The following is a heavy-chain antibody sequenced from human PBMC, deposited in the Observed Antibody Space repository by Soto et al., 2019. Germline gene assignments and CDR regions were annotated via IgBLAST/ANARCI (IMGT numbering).Heavy chain of an antibody. D-gene: IGHD4-4*01. CDR1: GYTFTSYG. V-gene: IGHV1-18*01. CDR3: ARVIVTTVSNWFDP. Sequence: ASVKVSCKASGYTFTSYGISWVRQAPGQGLEWMGWISAYNGNTNYAQKLQGRVTMTTDTSTSTAYMEPRSLRSDDTAVYYCARVIVTTVSNWFDPWGQGTLVTAPQ. J-gene: IGHJ5*02. CDR2: ISAYNGNT.